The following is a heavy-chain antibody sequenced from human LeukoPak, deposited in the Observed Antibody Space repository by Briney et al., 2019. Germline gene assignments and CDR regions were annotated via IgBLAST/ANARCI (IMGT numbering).Heavy chain of an antibody. J-gene: IGHJ4*02. CDR3: ARGIGSVVILD. V-gene: IGHV4-61*05. Sequence: SETLSLTCTVSGGSISSSSYYWGWIRQPPGKGLEWIGYIYYSGSTNYNPSLKSRVTISVDTSKNQFSLKLSSVTAADTAVYYCARGIGSVVILDWGQGTLVTVSS. D-gene: IGHD3-22*01. CDR2: IYYSGST. CDR1: GGSISSSSYY.